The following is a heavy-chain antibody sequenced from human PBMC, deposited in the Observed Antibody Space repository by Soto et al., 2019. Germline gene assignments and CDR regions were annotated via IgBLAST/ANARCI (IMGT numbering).Heavy chain of an antibody. CDR2: IRDDGSEK. CDR3: ARVVISGSYLDY. J-gene: IGHJ4*02. D-gene: IGHD1-26*01. V-gene: IGHV3-7*01. Sequence: PGGSLRLSCAVSGFTVSSNHVTWVRQATGQGLEWIANIRDDGSEKFYVDSVRGRFTISRDNAKNSLYLQMNSLRAEDTAVYYCARVVISGSYLDYWGQGTLVTVSS. CDR1: GFTVSSNH.